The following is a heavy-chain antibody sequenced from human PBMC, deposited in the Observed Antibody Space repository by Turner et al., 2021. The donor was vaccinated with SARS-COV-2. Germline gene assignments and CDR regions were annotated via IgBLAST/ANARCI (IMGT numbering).Heavy chain of an antibody. D-gene: IGHD3-3*01. J-gene: IGHJ4*02. CDR2: ISGSGGST. V-gene: IGHV3-23*01. Sequence: EVQLLESGGGLVQPGGSLRLSCAASGFTFSSYVMSCVRQAPGKGLEWVSGISGSGGSTYYADSVKGRFTISRDNSKNTLYLQMNSLRAEDTAVYYCAKAQLGYYLGVDYWGQGTLVTVSS. CDR3: AKAQLGYYLGVDY. CDR1: GFTFSSYV.